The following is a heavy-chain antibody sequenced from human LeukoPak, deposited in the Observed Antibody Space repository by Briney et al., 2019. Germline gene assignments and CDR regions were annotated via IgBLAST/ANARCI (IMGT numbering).Heavy chain of an antibody. Sequence: GGSLRLSCAASGFTFSSYTMSWVRQAPGKGLEWVSAISGSGGSTYYADSVKGRFTISRDNSKNTLYLQMNSLRAEDTAVYYCAKDRQTGYCSSTSCRTDYFDYWGQGTLVTVSS. V-gene: IGHV3-23*01. CDR1: GFTFSSYT. D-gene: IGHD2-2*01. CDR2: ISGSGGST. CDR3: AKDRQTGYCSSTSCRTDYFDY. J-gene: IGHJ4*02.